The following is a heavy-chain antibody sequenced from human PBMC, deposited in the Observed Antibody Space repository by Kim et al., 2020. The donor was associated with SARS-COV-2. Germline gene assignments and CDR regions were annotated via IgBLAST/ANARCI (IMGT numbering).Heavy chain of an antibody. D-gene: IGHD6-13*01. Sequence: YADSVKGRFTISRDNAKNSLYLQMNSLRAEDTAVYYCARVFSSSWHGVDYWGQGTLVTVSS. J-gene: IGHJ4*02. V-gene: IGHV3-21*01. CDR3: ARVFSSSWHGVDY.